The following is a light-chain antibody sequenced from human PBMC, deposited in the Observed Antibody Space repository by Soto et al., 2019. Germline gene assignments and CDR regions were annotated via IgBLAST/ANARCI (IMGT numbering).Light chain of an antibody. Sequence: QSVLTQPPSASGSPGQSVAISCTGTSNDVGGYNYVSWYQLHPGKAPKLMIYEVNMRPSGVPDRFSGSKSGNTASLTVSGLRAEDEADYYCSSYAGSNNYVFGTGTKVTVL. CDR2: EVN. J-gene: IGLJ1*01. V-gene: IGLV2-8*01. CDR3: SSYAGSNNYV. CDR1: SNDVGGYNY.